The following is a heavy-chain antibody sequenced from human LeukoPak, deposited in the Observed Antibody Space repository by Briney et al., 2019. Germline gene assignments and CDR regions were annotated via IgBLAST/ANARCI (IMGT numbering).Heavy chain of an antibody. CDR1: GFIFTSYY. CDR2: INPSGGGT. Sequence: ASVKVSCKASGFIFTSYYMHWVRQAPGQGLESMGIINPSGGGTSYAQRFQGRVTMTRDTSTSTVYMELSSLRSEDTAVYYCARVRGCGGDCYYFDYWGQGTLVTVSS. J-gene: IGHJ4*02. CDR3: ARVRGCGGDCYYFDY. D-gene: IGHD2-21*02. V-gene: IGHV1-46*01.